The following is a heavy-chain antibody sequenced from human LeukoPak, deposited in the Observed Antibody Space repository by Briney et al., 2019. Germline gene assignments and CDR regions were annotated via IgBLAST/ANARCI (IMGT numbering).Heavy chain of an antibody. CDR3: ARDLDFGSGRSLGAFDI. D-gene: IGHD3-10*01. V-gene: IGHV3-7*03. J-gene: IGHJ3*02. CDR2: IKQDGNEK. Sequence: PGGSPRLSCAVSGFTFSRYWMTWVRQAPGKGLEWVASIKQDGNEKYYVDSVRGRFTISRDNAKNSLYLQMNSLRAEDTAVCYCARDLDFGSGRSLGAFDIWGQGTMVTVSS. CDR1: GFTFSRYW.